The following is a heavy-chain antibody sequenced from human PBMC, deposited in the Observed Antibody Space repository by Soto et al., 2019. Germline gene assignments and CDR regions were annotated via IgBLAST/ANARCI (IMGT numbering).Heavy chain of an antibody. CDR3: ARLALFNDYGDYPDF. V-gene: IGHV4-59*08. D-gene: IGHD4-17*01. J-gene: IGHJ4*02. CDR2: IYYGGST. Sequence: SETLSLTCTVSGDSITSYFWSWIRQPPGKGLEWIGYIYYGGSTNYNPSLRSRVTMSVDTSKNQFSLKVNSVTAADTAVYYCARLALFNDYGDYPDFWGQGTLVTVSS. CDR1: GDSITSYF.